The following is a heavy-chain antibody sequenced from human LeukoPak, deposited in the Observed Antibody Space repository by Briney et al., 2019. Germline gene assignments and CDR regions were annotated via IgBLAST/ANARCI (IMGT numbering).Heavy chain of an antibody. Sequence: GGSLRLSCAASGFTFSSYSMNWVRQAPGKGLEWVAVISYEGSTKYYADSVKGRFTISRDNSNNTLFLQMDSLRAEDTAVYYCAKDWYSYGPHYFDYWGQGALVTVSS. CDR1: GFTFSSYS. V-gene: IGHV3-30*18. CDR3: AKDWYSYGPHYFDY. CDR2: ISYEGSTK. J-gene: IGHJ4*02. D-gene: IGHD5-18*01.